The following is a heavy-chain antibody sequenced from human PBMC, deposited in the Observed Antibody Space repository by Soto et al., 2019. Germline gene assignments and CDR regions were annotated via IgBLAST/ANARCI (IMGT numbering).Heavy chain of an antibody. D-gene: IGHD3-3*01. CDR2: ISSSGSTI. CDR3: ARDEGLWGGNSRNYYYGMDV. Sequence: QVQLVESGGGLVKPGGSLRLSCAASGFTFSDYYMSWIRQAPGKGLEWVSYISSSGSTINYAESVKGRFTISRDNAKNSLYLQMNSLRAEDTAVYYCARDEGLWGGNSRNYYYGMDVWGQGTTVTVSS. CDR1: GFTFSDYY. V-gene: IGHV3-11*01. J-gene: IGHJ6*02.